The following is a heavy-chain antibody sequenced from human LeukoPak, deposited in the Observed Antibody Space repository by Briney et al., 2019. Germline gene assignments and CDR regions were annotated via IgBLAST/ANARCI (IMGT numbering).Heavy chain of an antibody. Sequence: GGSLRLSCAASGFTVSSNYMSWVRQAPGKGLEWVSVIYSGGSTYYADSVKGRFTISRDNSKNTLYLQMNSLRAEDTAVYYCARARLSVAGDYFDYWGQGTLVTVSS. D-gene: IGHD6-19*01. CDR1: GFTVSSNY. CDR3: ARARLSVAGDYFDY. CDR2: IYSGGST. J-gene: IGHJ4*02. V-gene: IGHV3-53*01.